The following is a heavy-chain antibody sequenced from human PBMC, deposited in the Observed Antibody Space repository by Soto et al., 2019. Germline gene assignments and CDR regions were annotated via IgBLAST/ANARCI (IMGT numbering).Heavy chain of an antibody. V-gene: IGHV4-34*01. Sequence: SETLSLTCAVYGGSFSGYYWSWIRQPPGKGLEWIGEINHSGSTNYNPSLKSRVTISVDTSKNQFSLKLSSVTAADTAVYYCARGPHGARDYSVDYWGQGTLVTVSS. J-gene: IGHJ4*02. CDR2: INHSGST. CDR1: GGSFSGYY. D-gene: IGHD4-17*01. CDR3: ARGPHGARDYSVDY.